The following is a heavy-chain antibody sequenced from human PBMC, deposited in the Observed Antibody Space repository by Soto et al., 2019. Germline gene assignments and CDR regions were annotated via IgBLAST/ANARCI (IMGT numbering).Heavy chain of an antibody. V-gene: IGHV3-21*01. CDR3: AREPISPGYSSGWSDY. Sequence: EVQLVESGGGLVKPGGSLRLSCAASGFTFSSYSMNWVRQAPGKGLEWVSSISSSSSYIYYADSVKGRFTISRDNAKNSLYLQMNSLRAEGTAVYYCAREPISPGYSSGWSDYWGQGTLVTVSS. D-gene: IGHD6-19*01. J-gene: IGHJ4*02. CDR1: GFTFSSYS. CDR2: ISSSSSYI.